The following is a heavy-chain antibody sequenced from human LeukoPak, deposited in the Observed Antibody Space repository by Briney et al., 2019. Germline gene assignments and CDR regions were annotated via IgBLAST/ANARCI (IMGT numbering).Heavy chain of an antibody. Sequence: PSQTLSLTCTVSGGSISSGDYYWSWIRQPPGKGLEWIGYIYYSGSTYYNPSLKSRVTISVDTSKNQFSLKLSSVTAADTAVYYCARFCRDYDSSGYYTFDYWGQEPWSPSPQ. CDR3: ARFCRDYDSSGYYTFDY. J-gene: IGHJ4*01. CDR2: IYYSGST. CDR1: GGSISSGDYY. D-gene: IGHD3-22*01. V-gene: IGHV4-30-4*08.